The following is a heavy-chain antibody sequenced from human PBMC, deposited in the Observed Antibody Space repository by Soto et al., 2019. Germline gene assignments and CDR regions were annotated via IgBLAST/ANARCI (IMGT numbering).Heavy chain of an antibody. Sequence: QVQLQQSGPGLVKPSQTLSLTCAISGDSVSSNDAVWNWIRQSPSRGLEWLGRTYYRSIWQTEXALSLKXXMTINPDASKNQFSLPLNSVTPEDTAMYFCARLVGNSWLDHWGQGTLVTVSA. V-gene: IGHV6-1*01. CDR1: GDSVSSNDAV. CDR3: ARLVGNSWLDH. CDR2: TYYRSIWQT. J-gene: IGHJ5*02. D-gene: IGHD6-6*01.